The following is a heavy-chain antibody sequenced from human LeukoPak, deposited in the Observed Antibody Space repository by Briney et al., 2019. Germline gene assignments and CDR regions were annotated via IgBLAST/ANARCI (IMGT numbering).Heavy chain of an antibody. D-gene: IGHD3-22*01. CDR2: INHSGST. CDR1: GGSFSGYY. CDR3: ARTGGTRYYYDSSGYSNWFDP. V-gene: IGHV4-34*01. J-gene: IGHJ5*02. Sequence: PSETLSLTCAVYGGSFSGYYWSWIRRPPGKGLEWIGEINHSGSTNYNPSLKSRVTISVDTSKNQFSLKLSSVTAADTAVYYCARTGGTRYYYDSSGYSNWFDPWGQGTLVTVSS.